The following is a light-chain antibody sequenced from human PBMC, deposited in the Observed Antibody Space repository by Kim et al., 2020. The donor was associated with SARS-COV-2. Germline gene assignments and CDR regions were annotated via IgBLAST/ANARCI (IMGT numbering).Light chain of an antibody. CDR2: QDS. Sequence: SYELTQPPSVSVSPGQTASITCSGDKLGDKYACWYQQKPGQSPVLVIYQDSKRPSGITERFSGSNSGNTATLTISGTQAMDEADYYCQAWDSSTNYVFGT. J-gene: IGLJ1*01. CDR3: QAWDSSTNYV. CDR1: KLGDKY. V-gene: IGLV3-1*01.